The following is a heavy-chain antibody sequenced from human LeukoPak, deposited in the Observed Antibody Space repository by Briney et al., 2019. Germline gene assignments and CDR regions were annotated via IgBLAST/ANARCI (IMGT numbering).Heavy chain of an antibody. J-gene: IGHJ6*02. Sequence: PSETLSLTCTVSGGTISSYYWSWIRQPPGKGLEWIGYIYYSGSTNYNPSLKSRVTISVDTSKNQFSLKLSSVTAADTAVYYCARQGLGYYDSSGPGSYYYYGMDVWGQGTTVTVSS. CDR2: IYYSGST. CDR3: ARQGLGYYDSSGPGSYYYYGMDV. CDR1: GGTISSYY. V-gene: IGHV4-59*08. D-gene: IGHD3-22*01.